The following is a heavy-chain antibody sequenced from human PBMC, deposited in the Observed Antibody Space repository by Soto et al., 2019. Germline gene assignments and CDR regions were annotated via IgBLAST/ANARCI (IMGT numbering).Heavy chain of an antibody. Sequence: PSETLSLTCAVYGGSFSGYYWSWIRQPPGKGLEWIGEINHSGSTNYNPSLKSRVTISVDTSKNQFSLKLSSVTAADTAVYYCARVHKCSSTSCYFRPYKNYYYYMDVWGKGTTVTVSS. D-gene: IGHD2-2*01. V-gene: IGHV4-34*01. J-gene: IGHJ6*03. CDR1: GGSFSGYY. CDR3: ARVHKCSSTSCYFRPYKNYYYYMDV. CDR2: INHSGST.